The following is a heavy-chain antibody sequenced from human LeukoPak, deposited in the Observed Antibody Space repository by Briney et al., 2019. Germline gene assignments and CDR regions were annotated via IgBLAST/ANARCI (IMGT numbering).Heavy chain of an antibody. CDR3: ASRHPGSGWWLGYFQH. CDR1: GGSISSSSYY. CDR2: IYYSGST. V-gene: IGHV4-39*07. J-gene: IGHJ1*01. D-gene: IGHD6-19*01. Sequence: PSETLSLTCTVSGGSISSSSYYWGWIRQPPGKGLEWIGSIYYSGSTYYNPSLKSRVTISVDTSKNQFSLKLSSVTAADTAVYYCASRHPGSGWWLGYFQHWGQGTLVTVSP.